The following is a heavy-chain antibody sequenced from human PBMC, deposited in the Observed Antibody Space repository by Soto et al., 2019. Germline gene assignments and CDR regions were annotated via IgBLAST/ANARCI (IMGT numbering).Heavy chain of an antibody. CDR1: GYTFTSYG. J-gene: IGHJ4*02. D-gene: IGHD3-3*01. CDR3: ARDHYDFPKYYFAY. CDR2: ISAYNGNT. V-gene: IGHV1-18*04. Sequence: ASVKVSCKASGYTFTSYGISWVRQAPGQGLEWMGWISAYNGNTNYAQKLQGRVTMTTDTSTSTAYMELRSLRSDDTAVYYCARDHYDFPKYYFAYWGQGTVVTVSS.